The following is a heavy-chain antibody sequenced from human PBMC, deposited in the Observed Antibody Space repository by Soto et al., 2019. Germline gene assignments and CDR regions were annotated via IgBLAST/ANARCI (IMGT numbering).Heavy chain of an antibody. Sequence: ASVKVSCKASGYTFTSYYMHWVRQAPGQGLEWMGIINPSGGSTSYAQKVQGRITLTTDTSTSTAYIELRSLRPDDTAVYYCAREMAGLGGEYDYWGQGTLVTVSS. CDR3: AREMAGLGGEYDY. D-gene: IGHD3-16*01. CDR2: INPSGGST. CDR1: GYTFTSYY. J-gene: IGHJ4*02. V-gene: IGHV1-46*01.